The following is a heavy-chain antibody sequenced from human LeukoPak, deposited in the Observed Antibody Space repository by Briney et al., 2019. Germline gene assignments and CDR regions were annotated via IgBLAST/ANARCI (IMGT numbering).Heavy chain of an antibody. Sequence: SETLSLTCAVCGGSFSGYYWSWIRQPPGKGLEWIGEINHSGSTNYNPSLKSRVTISVDTSKNQFSLKLSSVTAADTAVYYCARLTPDRDFDYWGQGTLVTVSS. CDR1: GGSFSGYY. V-gene: IGHV4-34*01. D-gene: IGHD3-16*01. CDR2: INHSGST. CDR3: ARLTPDRDFDY. J-gene: IGHJ4*02.